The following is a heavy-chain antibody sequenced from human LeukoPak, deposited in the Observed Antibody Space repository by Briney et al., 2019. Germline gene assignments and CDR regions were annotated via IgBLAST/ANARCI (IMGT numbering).Heavy chain of an antibody. V-gene: IGHV3-23*01. CDR3: ARDHESSGDPTSDY. Sequence: HPGGSLRLSCVASGFTFSSYIMTWVRQAPGKGLQCVSTIKGSAEATFYADSVKDRFTISRDNSKNTLYLQMNSLRADDTALYFCARDHESSGDPTSDYWGQGTPVTVSS. D-gene: IGHD2-15*01. CDR2: IKGSAEAT. J-gene: IGHJ4*02. CDR1: GFTFSSYI.